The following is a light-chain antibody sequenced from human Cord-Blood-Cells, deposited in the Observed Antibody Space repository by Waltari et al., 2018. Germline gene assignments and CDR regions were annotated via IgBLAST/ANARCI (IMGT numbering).Light chain of an antibody. CDR2: EGS. Sequence: QSALTQPASVSGSPGQSITISCTGTSSDVGSYNLVSSYQQHPGKAPKLMIYEGSKRPSGVSNRFSGSQSGNTASLTISGLQAEDEADYYCCSYAGSSTWVFGGGTKLTVL. J-gene: IGLJ3*02. CDR1: SSDVGSYNL. CDR3: CSYAGSSTWV. V-gene: IGLV2-23*01.